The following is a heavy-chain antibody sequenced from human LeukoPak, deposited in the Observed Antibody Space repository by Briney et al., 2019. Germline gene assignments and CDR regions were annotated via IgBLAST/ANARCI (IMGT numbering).Heavy chain of an antibody. D-gene: IGHD6-13*01. CDR3: ARDLSIQQLVRSAYYYYYGMDV. CDR2: INPNSGGT. J-gene: IGHJ6*02. CDR1: GYTFTGYY. Sequence: ASVKVSCKASGYTFTGYYMHWVRQAPGQGREWLGWINPNSGGTNYAQKFQGRVTMTRDTSISTAYMELSRLRSDDTAVYYCARDLSIQQLVRSAYYYYYGMDVWGQGTTVTVSS. V-gene: IGHV1-2*02.